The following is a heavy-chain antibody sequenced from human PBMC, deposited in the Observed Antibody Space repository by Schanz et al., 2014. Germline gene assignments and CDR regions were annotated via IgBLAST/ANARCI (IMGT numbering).Heavy chain of an antibody. V-gene: IGHV3-30*04. CDR2: VPFDGSQK. J-gene: IGHJ4*02. CDR3: ARESSNDIGRVPGAVFDH. CDR1: GFTFSSYA. D-gene: IGHD1-1*01. Sequence: QVQLVESGGGVVQPGRSLRLSCAASGFTFSSYALHWVRQAPGKGLEWVAFVPFDGSQKFYADSVKGRFTISRDNSKNTVYLQMNSLRTGDTAVYYCARESSNDIGRVPGAVFDHWGQGILVTVSS.